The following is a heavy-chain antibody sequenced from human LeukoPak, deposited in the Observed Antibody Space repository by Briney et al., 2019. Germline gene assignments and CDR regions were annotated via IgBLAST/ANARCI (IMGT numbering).Heavy chain of an antibody. D-gene: IGHD5-18*01. CDR3: VRGYSYAPDY. CDR2: INRNGGST. CDR1: GFTFDDYG. Sequence: GGSLRLSCAASGFTFDDYGMSWVRQAPGKGLEWVSGINRNGGSTGYADSVKGRFTISRDNAKNSLYLQMSSLRAEDTASYYCVRGYSYAPDYWGQGTLVTVSS. V-gene: IGHV3-20*04. J-gene: IGHJ4*02.